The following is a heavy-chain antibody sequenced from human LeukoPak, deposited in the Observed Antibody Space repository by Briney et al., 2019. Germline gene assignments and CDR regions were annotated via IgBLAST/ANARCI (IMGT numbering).Heavy chain of an antibody. D-gene: IGHD2-2*01. CDR3: AKHTNDWFDP. V-gene: IGHV3-23*01. J-gene: IGHJ5*02. CDR2: ISGSGSGGSK. Sequence: GGSLRLSCAASGFTFSRYAMSWVRQAPGKGLEWVSAISGSGSGGSKYYGDSVKGRFIISRDNSKNTLYLQMNSLRAEDTAIYYCAKHTNDWFDPWGQGTLVTVSS. CDR1: GFTFSRYA.